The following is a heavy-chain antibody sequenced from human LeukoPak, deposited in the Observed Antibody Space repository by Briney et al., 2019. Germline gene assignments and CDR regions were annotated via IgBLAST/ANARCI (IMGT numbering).Heavy chain of an antibody. V-gene: IGHV3-66*01. J-gene: IGHJ4*02. CDR2: IYSGGST. CDR1: GFTLSSYA. D-gene: IGHD1-26*01. CDR3: ARDRGSIVGDTRYFDY. Sequence: GGSLRLSCAASGFTLSSYAMSWVRQAPGKGLEWVSAIYSGGSTYYADSVKGRFTISRDNSKNTLYLQMNSLRAEDTAVYYCARDRGSIVGDTRYFDYWGQGTLVTVSS.